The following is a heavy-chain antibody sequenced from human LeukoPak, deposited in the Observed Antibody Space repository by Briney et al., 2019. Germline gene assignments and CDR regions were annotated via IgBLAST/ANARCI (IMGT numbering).Heavy chain of an antibody. CDR2: INGDGSSS. J-gene: IGHJ4*02. D-gene: IGHD3-10*01. Sequence: GGSLRLSCAASGFTFSSYSMDWVRQAPGKGPVWVSYINGDGSSSNYADSVKGRLTISRDNAKNTLYLQMNSLRAEDTAVYYCATGSGTYYDSWGQGTLVTVSS. V-gene: IGHV3-74*01. CDR1: GFTFSSYS. CDR3: ATGSGTYYDS.